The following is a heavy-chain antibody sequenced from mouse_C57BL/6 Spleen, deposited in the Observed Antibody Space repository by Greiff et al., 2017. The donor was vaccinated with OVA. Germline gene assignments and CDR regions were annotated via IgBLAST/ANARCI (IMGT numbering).Heavy chain of an antibody. D-gene: IGHD2-1*01. Sequence: QVQLQQSGAELVKPGASVKISCKASGYTFTDYYINWVKQRPGQGLEWIGKIGPGSGSTYYNEKFKGKATLTADKSSSTAYMQLSSLTSEDSAVYFCARTIYYGNYVHWYFDVWGTGTTVTVSS. V-gene: IGHV1-77*01. CDR2: IGPGSGST. J-gene: IGHJ1*03. CDR1: GYTFTDYY. CDR3: ARTIYYGNYVHWYFDV.